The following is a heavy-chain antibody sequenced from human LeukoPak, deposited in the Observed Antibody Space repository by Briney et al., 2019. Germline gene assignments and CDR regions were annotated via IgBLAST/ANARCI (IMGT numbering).Heavy chain of an antibody. V-gene: IGHV3-30-3*01. CDR3: ARASRDGTENWCDP. CDR1: GFTFSSYA. D-gene: IGHD1-26*01. CDR2: ISYDGNDK. J-gene: IGHJ5*02. Sequence: GGSLRLSCAASGFTFSSYAMHWVRQAPGKGLEWVAIISYDGNDKFYADSVKGRFSISRDNSKNTLYLQMDSLRAEDTAVYYCARASRDGTENWCDPWGQGTLVTVSS.